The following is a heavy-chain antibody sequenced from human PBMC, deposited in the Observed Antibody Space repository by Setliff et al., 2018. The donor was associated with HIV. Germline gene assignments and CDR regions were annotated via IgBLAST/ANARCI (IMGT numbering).Heavy chain of an antibody. J-gene: IGHJ4*02. V-gene: IGHV4-4*08. Sequence: SETLSLTCTVSGGSISTYYWNWIRQSPRTRLEWIGYVSSIGNTNYNPSLKSRVTISVDTSKNQFSLQLNSVTAADTAVYFCARTRAPYFFDFWGQGAQVTVAS. CDR3: ARTRAPYFFDF. CDR2: VSSIGNT. D-gene: IGHD1-26*01. CDR1: GGSISTYY.